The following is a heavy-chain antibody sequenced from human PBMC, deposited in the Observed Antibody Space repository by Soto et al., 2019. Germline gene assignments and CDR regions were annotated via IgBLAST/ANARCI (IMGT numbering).Heavy chain of an antibody. J-gene: IGHJ3*02. V-gene: IGHV4-34*01. D-gene: IGHD3-10*01. CDR2: INHSGST. CDR1: GGSFSGYY. CDR3: ARGLLLWFGTKAFDI. Sequence: KPSETLSLTCAVYGGSFSGYYWSWIRQPPGKGLEWIGEINHSGSTNYNPSLKSRVTISVDTSKNQFSLKLSSVTAADTAVYYCARGLLLWFGTKAFDIWGQGTMVT.